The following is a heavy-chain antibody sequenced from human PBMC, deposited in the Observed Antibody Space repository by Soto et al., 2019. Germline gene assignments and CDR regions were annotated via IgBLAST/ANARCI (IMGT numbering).Heavy chain of an antibody. Sequence: QVQLQQWGAGLLKPSETLSLTCAVYGGSFSGYYWSWIRQPPGKGLEWIGEINHRGSTNYNPSLKSRVTIAVDTSKNQFALKLSSVTAADTAVYYCARSERWLQCDRGGARSLAAFDIWGQGTMVTVSS. J-gene: IGHJ3*02. CDR1: GGSFSGYY. CDR3: ARSERWLQCDRGGARSLAAFDI. CDR2: INHRGST. D-gene: IGHD5-12*01. V-gene: IGHV4-34*01.